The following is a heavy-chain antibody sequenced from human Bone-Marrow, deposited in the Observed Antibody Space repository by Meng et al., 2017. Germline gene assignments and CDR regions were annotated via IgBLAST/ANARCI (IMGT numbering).Heavy chain of an antibody. CDR1: GFTFSGSA. V-gene: IGHV3-73*01. Sequence: GESLKISCAASGFTFSGSAMHWVRQASGKGLEWVGRIRSKANSYATAYAASVKGRFTISRDNAKNSLYLQMNSLRVEDTALYYCASAPPPSLWFWFDFWGQGSLVTVSS. D-gene: IGHD3-10*01. CDR3: ASAPPPSLWFWFDF. CDR2: IRSKANSYAT. J-gene: IGHJ4*02.